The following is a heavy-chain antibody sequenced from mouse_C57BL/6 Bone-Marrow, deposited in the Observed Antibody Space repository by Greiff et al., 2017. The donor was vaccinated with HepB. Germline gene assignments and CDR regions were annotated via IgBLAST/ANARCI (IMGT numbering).Heavy chain of an antibody. J-gene: IGHJ1*03. V-gene: IGHV1-19*01. Sequence: VQLKQSGPVLVKPGASVKMSCKASGYTFTDYYMNWVKQSHGKSLEWIGVINPYNGGTSYNQKFKGKATLTVDKSSSTAYMELNSLTSEDSAVYYCARPYYYGSSYVRYFDVWGTGTTVTVSS. CDR1: GYTFTDYY. CDR3: ARPYYYGSSYVRYFDV. D-gene: IGHD1-1*01. CDR2: INPYNGGT.